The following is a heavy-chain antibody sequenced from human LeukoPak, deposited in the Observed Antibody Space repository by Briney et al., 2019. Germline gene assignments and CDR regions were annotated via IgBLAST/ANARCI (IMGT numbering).Heavy chain of an antibody. D-gene: IGHD3-10*01. V-gene: IGHV1-69*06. Sequence: SVKVSCKASGGTFSSYAIRWVRQAPGQGLEWMGGIIPIFGTANYAQKFQGRVTITADKSTSTAYMELSSLRSEDTAVYYCARAYYYGSGRRYYFDYWGQGTLVTVSS. CDR3: ARAYYYGSGRRYYFDY. J-gene: IGHJ4*02. CDR2: IIPIFGTA. CDR1: GGTFSSYA.